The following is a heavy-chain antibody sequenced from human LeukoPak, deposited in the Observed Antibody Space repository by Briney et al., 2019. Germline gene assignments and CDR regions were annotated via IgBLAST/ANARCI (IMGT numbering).Heavy chain of an antibody. CDR1: GGSISSYY. D-gene: IGHD3-3*01. J-gene: IGHJ4*02. V-gene: IGHV4-59*01. CDR3: ASRSSIWSGYQDTLYYFDS. CDR2: IYYSGST. Sequence: SETLSLTCTVSGGSISSYYWSWIRQPPGKRLEWIGHIYYSGSTNYNPSLKSRVTISIDTPKNQFSLKLSSVTAADTAVYYCASRSSIWSGYQDTLYYFDSWGQGTLVTVSS.